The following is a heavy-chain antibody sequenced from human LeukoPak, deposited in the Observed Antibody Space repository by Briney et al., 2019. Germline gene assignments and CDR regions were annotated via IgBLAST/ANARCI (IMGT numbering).Heavy chain of an antibody. V-gene: IGHV4-4*02. CDR2: IYHSGST. J-gene: IGHJ5*02. D-gene: IGHD6-19*01. CDR3: ARLGASSGWTNWFDP. CDR1: GGSISSSNW. Sequence: SGTLSLTCAVSGGSISSSNWWSWVRQPPGKGLEWIGEIYHSGSTNYNPSLKSRVTISVDKSKNQFSLKLSSVTAADTAVYYCARLGASSGWTNWFDPWGQGTLVTVSS.